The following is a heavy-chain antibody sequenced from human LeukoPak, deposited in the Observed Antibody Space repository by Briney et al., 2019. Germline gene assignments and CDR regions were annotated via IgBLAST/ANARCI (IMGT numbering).Heavy chain of an antibody. V-gene: IGHV3-7*03. Sequence: GGSLRPSCAASGFTFSSYWMTWIRQAPGKGLEWVANIKLDGSEKYYVDSVKGRFTISRDNAKSSLYLQMNSLRAEDTAVYYCATEHYYGSGRLEPWGQGTLVTVSS. J-gene: IGHJ5*02. CDR3: ATEHYYGSGRLEP. D-gene: IGHD3-10*01. CDR2: IKLDGSEK. CDR1: GFTFSSYW.